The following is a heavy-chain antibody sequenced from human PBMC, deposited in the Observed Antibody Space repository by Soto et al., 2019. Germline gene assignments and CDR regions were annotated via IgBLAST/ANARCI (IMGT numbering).Heavy chain of an antibody. J-gene: IGHJ4*02. CDR3: AKGYSYSVCDY. Sequence: QVQLVESGGGVVQPGRSLRLSCAASGFTFSSYGMHWVRQAPGKGLEWVAVISYDGSNKYYADSVKGRFTISRDNSKNTLDLQMNSLRAEDTAVDHCAKGYSYSVCDYWGQGTLVTVSS. CDR1: GFTFSSYG. D-gene: IGHD5-18*01. V-gene: IGHV3-30*18. CDR2: ISYDGSNK.